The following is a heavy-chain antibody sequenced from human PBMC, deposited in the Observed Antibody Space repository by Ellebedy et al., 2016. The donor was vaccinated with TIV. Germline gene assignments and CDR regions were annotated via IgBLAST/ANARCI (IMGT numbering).Heavy chain of an antibody. CDR2: MNPDGSQK. CDR3: ARDGSYGDYRSPTHAFEI. J-gene: IGHJ3*02. Sequence: GGSLRLSCAASGFSFRSYWMSWVRQAPGKGLEWVANMNPDGSQKYYVDSVKGRFTISRDNAKNSLYLQMNSLRIEDTAVYYCARDGSYGDYRSPTHAFEIWGQGTTVTVSS. D-gene: IGHD4-17*01. V-gene: IGHV3-7*01. CDR1: GFSFRSYW.